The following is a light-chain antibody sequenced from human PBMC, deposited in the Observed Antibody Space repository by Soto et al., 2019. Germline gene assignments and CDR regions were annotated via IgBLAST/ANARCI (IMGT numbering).Light chain of an antibody. CDR3: QQYNNWRWT. CDR1: QSVSSSY. Sequence: EIVLTQSPGTLSLSPGERATLSCRASQSVSSSYLAWYQQKPGQAPRLLIYGASSRATGIPDRFSGSGSGTDLTLTISRLEPEDFAFYYCQQYNNWRWTFGQGTKVEIK. CDR2: GAS. V-gene: IGKV3-20*01. J-gene: IGKJ1*01.